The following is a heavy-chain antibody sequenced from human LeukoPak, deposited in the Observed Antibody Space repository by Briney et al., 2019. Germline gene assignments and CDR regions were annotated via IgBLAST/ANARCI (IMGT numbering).Heavy chain of an antibody. J-gene: IGHJ4*02. Sequence: AETLTLTCTVSGGSIRSYYWSWIRQPPGKGLEWIGYIYHSGSTDYKPSLRSRVTISVDTSKNQFSLKLSSVTAADTAVYYCARGGWSLDYWGQGTLVTVAS. CDR2: IYHSGST. CDR1: GGSIRSYY. CDR3: ARGGWSLDY. V-gene: IGHV4-59*01. D-gene: IGHD6-19*01.